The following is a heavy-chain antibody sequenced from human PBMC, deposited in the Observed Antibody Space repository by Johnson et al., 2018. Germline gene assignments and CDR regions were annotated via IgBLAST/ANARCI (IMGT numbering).Heavy chain of an antibody. D-gene: IGHD3-10*01. J-gene: IGHJ6*01. CDR2: IWYDGSYQ. Sequence: QVQLVESGGGVVQXGRSLRLXCVASGFSFSNYGMHWVRQAPGKGLEWVAIIWYDGSYQYYTDSVKGRFTISRDNSKNTLYLQMNSLRAEDTAVYYCAREGDGGFLVVPMDVWGQGTTVTVSS. V-gene: IGHV3-33*01. CDR3: AREGDGGFLVVPMDV. CDR1: GFSFSNYG.